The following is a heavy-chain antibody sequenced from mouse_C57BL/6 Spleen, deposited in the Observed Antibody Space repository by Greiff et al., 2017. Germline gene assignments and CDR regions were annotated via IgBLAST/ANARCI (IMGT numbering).Heavy chain of an antibody. Sequence: QVQLQQSGPELVKPGASVKLSCKASGYTFTEYSIQWVKQRSGQGLEWIGGFFPGSGSTKYNEKFKDKATLTVDKSSSTVYMELSRLTSEDSAVYFWARPEDALPGSCYAMDYWGQGTSVTVSS. CDR3: ARPEDALPGSCYAMDY. V-gene: IGHV1-62-2*01. J-gene: IGHJ4*01. CDR1: GYTFTEYS. D-gene: IGHD2-1*01. CDR2: FFPGSGST.